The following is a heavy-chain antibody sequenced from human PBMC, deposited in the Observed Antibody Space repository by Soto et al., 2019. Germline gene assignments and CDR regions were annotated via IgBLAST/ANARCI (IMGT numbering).Heavy chain of an antibody. Sequence: SGPTLVNPTETLTLTCTLSGFSLSTNGMCVTWIRQPPGKALEWPARIDWDDDKYYSTSLRTRLTISKDTSKNQVVLKVTDMDPVDTAIYYCAFGSATLDYWGQGALVTVSS. CDR2: IDWDDDK. CDR1: GFSLSTNGMC. D-gene: IGHD1-26*01. CDR3: AFGSATLDY. J-gene: IGHJ4*02. V-gene: IGHV2-70*11.